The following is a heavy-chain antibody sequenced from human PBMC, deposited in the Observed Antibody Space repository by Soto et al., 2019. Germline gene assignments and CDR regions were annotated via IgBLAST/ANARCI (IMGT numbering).Heavy chain of an antibody. J-gene: IGHJ4*02. D-gene: IGHD6-13*01. V-gene: IGHV4-30-4*01. Sequence: KPSETLSLTCTVSGGSISSGDYYWSWIRQPPGKGLEWIGYIYYSGSTYYNPSLKSRVTISVDTSKNQFSLKLSSVTAADTAVYYCARVLAAAGPPDYWGQGTLVTVSS. CDR1: GGSISSGDYY. CDR2: IYYSGST. CDR3: ARVLAAAGPPDY.